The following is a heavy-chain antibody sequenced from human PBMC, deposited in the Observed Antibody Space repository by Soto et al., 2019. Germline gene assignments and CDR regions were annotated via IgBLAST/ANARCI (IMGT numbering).Heavy chain of an antibody. V-gene: IGHV3-30*18. Sequence: GGSLRLSCAASGFTFSSYGMHWVRQAPGKGLEWVAVISYDGSNKYYADSVKGRFTISRDNSKNTLYLQMNSLRAEDTAVYYCAKAGIMITFGGVMPWFDPWGQGTLVTVSS. CDR1: GFTFSSYG. CDR2: ISYDGSNK. CDR3: AKAGIMITFGGVMPWFDP. D-gene: IGHD3-16*01. J-gene: IGHJ5*02.